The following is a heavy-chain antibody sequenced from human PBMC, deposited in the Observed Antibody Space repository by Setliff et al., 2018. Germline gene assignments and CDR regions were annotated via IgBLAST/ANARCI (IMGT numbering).Heavy chain of an antibody. V-gene: IGHV4-59*08. CDR3: ARQPSSGAYYNPRPYYFDY. J-gene: IGHJ4*02. D-gene: IGHD3-10*01. CDR1: GGGSINNYY. Sequence: PSETLSLTCTVSGGGSINNYYRSWVRQSPGKGLEWIGFVHFGGDTNYNPSLKSRVTMSADTSNNQFSLNLRSVTAADTAVYFCARQPSSGAYYNPRPYYFDYWGQGTLVTVSS. CDR2: VHFGGDT.